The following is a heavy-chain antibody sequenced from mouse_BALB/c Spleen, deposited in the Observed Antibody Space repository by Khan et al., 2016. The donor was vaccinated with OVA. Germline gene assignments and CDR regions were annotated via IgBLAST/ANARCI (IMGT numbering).Heavy chain of an antibody. J-gene: IGHJ4*01. Sequence: QIQLVQSGPELKKPGETVKISCKASGYTFTNYGMHWVKQSPGKALKWMGWINTYTGAPTYADEFKGRFAFSLETSASTAYLQINNLKNEDTATYFCARPPYCSYIQDHWGQGTSVTVSS. V-gene: IGHV9-3-1*01. CDR1: GYTFTNYG. CDR3: ARPPYCSYIQDH. D-gene: IGHD2-12*01. CDR2: INTYTGAP.